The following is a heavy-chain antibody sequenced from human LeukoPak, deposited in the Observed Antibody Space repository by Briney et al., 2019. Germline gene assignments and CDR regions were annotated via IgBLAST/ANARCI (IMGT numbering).Heavy chain of an antibody. CDR3: ARDLSLHHRSSGWFGSWGAFDI. Sequence: GGSLRLSCAASGFTFSSYEMNWVRQAPGKGLEWVSYISSSGSSIYYADSVKGRFTISRDNAKNSLYLQMNSLRAEDTAVYYCARDLSLHHRSSGWFGSWGAFDIWGQGTMVTVSS. J-gene: IGHJ3*02. CDR2: ISSSGSSI. V-gene: IGHV3-48*03. CDR1: GFTFSSYE. D-gene: IGHD6-19*01.